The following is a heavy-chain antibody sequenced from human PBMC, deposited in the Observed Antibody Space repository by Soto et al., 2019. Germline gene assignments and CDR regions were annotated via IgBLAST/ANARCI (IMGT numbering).Heavy chain of an antibody. J-gene: IGHJ4*02. Sequence: SETLSLTCTVSGGSISSSSYYWGWIRQPPEKGLEWIGCIYYSGISYYNPSLKSRLTISVDRSRNQFTLKLTSVTVADTAVYYCATSYGNAWYTYWGQGTQVTVSS. CDR1: GGSISSSSYY. CDR3: ATSYGNAWYTY. CDR2: IYYSGIS. V-gene: IGHV4-39*06. D-gene: IGHD6-13*01.